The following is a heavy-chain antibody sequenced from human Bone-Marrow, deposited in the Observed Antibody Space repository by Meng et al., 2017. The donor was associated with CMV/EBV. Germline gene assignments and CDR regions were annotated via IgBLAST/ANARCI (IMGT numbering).Heavy chain of an antibody. V-gene: IGHV3-23*01. Sequence: GESLKISCVVSGFTVSMNHMSWVRQAPGKGLEWVSAISGSGGSTYYADSVKGRFTISRDNSKNTLYLQMNSLRAEDTAVYYCAKAPILDRNFDYWGQGTLVTVSS. CDR3: AKAPILDRNFDY. CDR1: GFTVSMNH. D-gene: IGHD3-22*01. J-gene: IGHJ4*02. CDR2: ISGSGGST.